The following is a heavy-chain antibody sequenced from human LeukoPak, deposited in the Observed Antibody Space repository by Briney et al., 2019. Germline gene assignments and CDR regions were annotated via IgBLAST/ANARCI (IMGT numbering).Heavy chain of an antibody. CDR3: ARAVGYCSGGSCYLRGFDY. V-gene: IGHV4-39*07. CDR1: GGSISTSSYY. Sequence: PSETLSLTCTVSGGSISTSSYYWGWIRQPPGKGLEWIGSIYYSGSTYYNPSLKSRVTISVDTSKNQFSLKLSSVTAADTAVYYCARAVGYCSGGSCYLRGFDYWGQGTLVTVSS. J-gene: IGHJ4*02. D-gene: IGHD2-15*01. CDR2: IYYSGST.